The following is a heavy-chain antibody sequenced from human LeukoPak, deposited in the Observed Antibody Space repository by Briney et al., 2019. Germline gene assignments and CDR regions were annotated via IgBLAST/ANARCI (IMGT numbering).Heavy chain of an antibody. V-gene: IGHV3-23*01. CDR2: ISGSGGST. D-gene: IGHD3-16*01. CDR3: AKAGGTYYYYYMDV. CDR1: GFTFSSYA. J-gene: IGHJ6*03. Sequence: PGGSLRLSCAASGFTFSSYAMSWVRQAPGKGLEWVSAISGSGGSTYYADSVKGRFTISKDNSKNTPYLQMNSLRAEDTAVYYCAKAGGTYYYYYMDVWGKGTTVTVSS.